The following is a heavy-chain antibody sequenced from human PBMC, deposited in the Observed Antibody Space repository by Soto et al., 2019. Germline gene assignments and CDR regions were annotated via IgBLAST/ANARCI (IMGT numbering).Heavy chain of an antibody. Sequence: QVQLVQSGAEVKKPGASVKVSCKASGYTFNNYGISWVRQAPGQGLEWMGWIGPYNGNTDHAQNFQGRVTMTTDTSTNTAYMELRSLRSDDTALYHCARCYCSVGSCYTCWHFDLWGRGTLVTVSS. J-gene: IGHJ2*01. CDR2: IGPYNGNT. CDR3: ARCYCSVGSCYTCWHFDL. CDR1: GYTFNNYG. D-gene: IGHD2-15*01. V-gene: IGHV1-18*01.